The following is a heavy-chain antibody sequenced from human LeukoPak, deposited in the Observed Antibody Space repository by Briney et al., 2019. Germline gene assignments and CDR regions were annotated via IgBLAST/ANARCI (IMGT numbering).Heavy chain of an antibody. V-gene: IGHV1-46*01. CDR1: GYTFTSYY. CDR2: INPSGGST. D-gene: IGHD2-8*01. J-gene: IGHJ4*02. CDR3: ARRALRYCTNGVCPEL. Sequence: ASVKVSCKASGYTFTSYYMHWVRQAPGQGLEWMGIINPSGGSTSYAQKFQGRVTMTRDTSISTAYMELSRLRSDDTAVYYCARRALRYCTNGVCPELWGQGTLVTVSS.